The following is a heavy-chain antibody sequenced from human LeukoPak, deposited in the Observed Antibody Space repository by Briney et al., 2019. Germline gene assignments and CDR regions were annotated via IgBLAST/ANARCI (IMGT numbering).Heavy chain of an antibody. CDR1: GFTFSSYG. Sequence: PGGSLRLSCAASGFTFSSYGMSWVRQAPGKGLEWVSAISGSGGSTYYADSVKGRFTISRDNSKNTLYLQMNSQSAEDTAVYYCAKARGIAVVGRDGYDYMDVGGKGTTVT. J-gene: IGHJ6*03. CDR3: AKARGIAVVGRDGYDYMDV. D-gene: IGHD6-19*01. V-gene: IGHV3-23*01. CDR2: ISGSGGST.